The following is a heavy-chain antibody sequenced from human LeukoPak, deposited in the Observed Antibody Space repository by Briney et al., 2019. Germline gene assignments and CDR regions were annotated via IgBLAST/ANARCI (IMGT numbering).Heavy chain of an antibody. V-gene: IGHV3-23*01. CDR1: GFTFSSYA. D-gene: IGHD3-22*01. CDR2: ISGSGDST. Sequence: GGSLRLSCAASGFTFSSYAMSWVRQAPGKGLEWVSAISGSGDSTYYADSVKGHFIISRDSSKNTLYLQMNSLRAEDTAVYYCARGGDYYDYDYWGQGTLVTVSS. J-gene: IGHJ4*02. CDR3: ARGGDYYDYDY.